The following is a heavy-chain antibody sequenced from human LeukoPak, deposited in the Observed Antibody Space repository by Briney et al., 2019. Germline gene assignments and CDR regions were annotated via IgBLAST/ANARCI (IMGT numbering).Heavy chain of an antibody. CDR2: IYTSGST. V-gene: IGHV4-61*02. Sequence: PSQTLSLTCTVSGGSISSGSYYWSWIRQPAGKGLEWIGRIYTSGSTNYNPSLKSRVTISVDTSKNQFSLKLSSVTAADTAVYYCARAFRPLARDKWAFDIWGQGTMVTVSS. J-gene: IGHJ3*02. CDR3: ARAFRPLARDKWAFDI. D-gene: IGHD2-8*01. CDR1: GGSISSGSYY.